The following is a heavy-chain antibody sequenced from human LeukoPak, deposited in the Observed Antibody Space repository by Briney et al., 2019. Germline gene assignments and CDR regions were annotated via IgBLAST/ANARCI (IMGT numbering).Heavy chain of an antibody. CDR2: INPNSGGT. V-gene: IGHV1-2*02. J-gene: IGHJ4*02. CDR3: AGRPDTAIVAIFDY. D-gene: IGHD5-18*01. Sequence: SVKVSCKAAGYTFTGYYLHWVRQAPGQGLEWMGWINPNSGGTNHAQKFQGRVTMTGETSINAAYMELSRLSSDATAIYFCAGRPDTAIVAIFDYWGQGTLVTVSS. CDR1: GYTFTGYY.